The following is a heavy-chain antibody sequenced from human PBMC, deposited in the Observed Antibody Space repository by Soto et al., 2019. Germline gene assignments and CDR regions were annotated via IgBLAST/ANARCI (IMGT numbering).Heavy chain of an antibody. J-gene: IGHJ6*02. CDR1: GGTFSSYA. CDR3: ARGYCSGGSCSYYYGMDV. Sequence: QVQLVQSGAEVQKPGSSVKVSCKASGGTFSSYAISWVRQAPGQGLEWMGGIIPIFGTANYAQKFQGRVTITADESTSTAYMELSSLRSEDTAVYYCARGYCSGGSCSYYYGMDVWGQGTTVTVSS. D-gene: IGHD2-15*01. V-gene: IGHV1-69*01. CDR2: IIPIFGTA.